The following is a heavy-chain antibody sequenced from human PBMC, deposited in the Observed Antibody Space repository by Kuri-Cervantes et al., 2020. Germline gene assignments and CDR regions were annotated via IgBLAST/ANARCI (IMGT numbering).Heavy chain of an antibody. D-gene: IGHD3-22*01. Sequence: GSLRLSCTVSGYSISSGYYWGWIRQPPGKGLEWIGSIYHSGSTSYNTSLKSRVTISVDTSKNQFSLKLSSVTAADTAVYYCARAITPYYYDSSSYYYYYYMDVWGKGTTVTVSS. CDR1: GYSISSGYY. J-gene: IGHJ6*03. V-gene: IGHV4-38-2*02. CDR3: ARAITPYYYDSSSYYYYYYMDV. CDR2: IYHSGST.